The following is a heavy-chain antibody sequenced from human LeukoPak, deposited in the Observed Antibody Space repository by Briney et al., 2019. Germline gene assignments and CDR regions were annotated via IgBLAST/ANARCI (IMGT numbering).Heavy chain of an antibody. J-gene: IGHJ4*02. CDR1: GYTFTSYG. V-gene: IGHV1-18*04. CDR3: ARGPGYYGSGSVDY. D-gene: IGHD3-10*01. CDR2: ISAYNGNT. Sequence: ASVKVSCKASGYTFTSYGVSWVRQAPGQGLEWMGWISAYNGNTNYAQKPQGRVTMTTDTSTSTAYMELRSLRSDDTAVYYCARGPGYYGSGSVDYWGQGTLVTVSS.